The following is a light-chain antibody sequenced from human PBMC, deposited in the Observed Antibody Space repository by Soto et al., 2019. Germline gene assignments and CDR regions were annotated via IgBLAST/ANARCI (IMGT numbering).Light chain of an antibody. CDR3: QQYDRLLT. CDR2: RAS. Sequence: TKSPASLDESPRPVATLSCRASQSVRDNLAWYQQKPGQAPRLLIYRASSRATGIPDRFSGSGSGTDFTLTISRLEPEDFAVYYCQQYDRLLTSGGGTKVDIK. V-gene: IGKV3-20*01. J-gene: IGKJ4*01. CDR1: QSVRDN.